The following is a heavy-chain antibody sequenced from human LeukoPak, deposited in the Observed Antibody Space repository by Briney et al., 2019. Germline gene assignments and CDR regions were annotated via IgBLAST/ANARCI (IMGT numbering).Heavy chain of an antibody. CDR3: ARSTGYYYDSSALFDY. D-gene: IGHD3-22*01. Sequence: SETLSLTCTVSGGSISSYYWSWIRQPPGKGLEWIGYIYYSGSTNYNPSLKSRVTISVDTSKNQFSLKLSSVTAADTAVYYCARSTGYYYDSSALFDYWGQGTLVTASS. CDR1: GGSISSYY. V-gene: IGHV4-59*01. CDR2: IYYSGST. J-gene: IGHJ4*02.